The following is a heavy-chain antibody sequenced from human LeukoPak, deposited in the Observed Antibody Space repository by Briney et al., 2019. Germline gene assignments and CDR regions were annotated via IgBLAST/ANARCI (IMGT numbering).Heavy chain of an antibody. CDR1: GFTFSSYG. CDR2: ISCSSSYI. J-gene: IGHJ6*03. V-gene: IGHV3-21*01. Sequence: GGSLRLSCAASGFTFSSYGMHWVRQAPGKGLEWVSSISCSSSYIYYADSVKGRFTISRDNAKNSLYLQMNSLRAEDTAVYYCAREVVYYMDVWGKGTTVTISS. CDR3: AREVVYYMDV. D-gene: IGHD2-15*01.